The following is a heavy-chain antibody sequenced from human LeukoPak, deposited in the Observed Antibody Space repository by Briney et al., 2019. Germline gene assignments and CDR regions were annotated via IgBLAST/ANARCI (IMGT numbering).Heavy chain of an antibody. CDR2: IIPIFGTA. CDR1: GGTFSSYA. CDR3: ARGERMYNWNYSGYFDY. V-gene: IGHV1-69*05. J-gene: IGHJ4*02. Sequence: SVKVSCKVSGGTFSSYAISWVRQAPGQGLEWMGGIIPIFGTANYAQKFQGRVTITTDESTSTAYMELSSLRSEDTAVYYCARGERMYNWNYSGYFDYWGQGTLVTVSS. D-gene: IGHD1-7*01.